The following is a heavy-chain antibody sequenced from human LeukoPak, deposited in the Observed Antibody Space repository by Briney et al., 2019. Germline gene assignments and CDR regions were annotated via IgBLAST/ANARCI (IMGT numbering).Heavy chain of an antibody. CDR3: ARDRAANQDWVEFDP. D-gene: IGHD3/OR15-3a*01. J-gene: IGHJ5*02. CDR1: GFRVSDYY. Sequence: GGSLRLSCAVSGFRVSDYYMSWVRQAPGKGLEWVGLIRDSGEAFDADFARGRFAISRDESENTLYLQMNSLRVEDTAVYFCARDRAANQDWVEFDPWGQGTPVIVSS. V-gene: IGHV3-66*03. CDR2: IRDSGEA.